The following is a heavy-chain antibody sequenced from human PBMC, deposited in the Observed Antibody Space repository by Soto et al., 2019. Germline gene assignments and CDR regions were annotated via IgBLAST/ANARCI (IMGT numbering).Heavy chain of an antibody. J-gene: IGHJ5*02. Sequence: EVQLVESGGGLVKPGGSLRLSCEASGFTFSSYSMNWVRQAPGKGLEWVSSISSSSSYIYYADSVKGRFTSSRDNAKNSLDLQMNNMRAEDKAVYYCARELRGLGNLLGPWGQGTLVTVSS. CDR1: GFTFSSYS. CDR2: ISSSSSYI. CDR3: ARELRGLGNLLGP. D-gene: IGHD3-10*01. V-gene: IGHV3-21*01.